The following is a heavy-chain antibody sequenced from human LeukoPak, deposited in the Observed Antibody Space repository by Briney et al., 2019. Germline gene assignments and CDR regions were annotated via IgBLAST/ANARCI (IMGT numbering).Heavy chain of an antibody. J-gene: IGHJ4*02. CDR3: AKASNYYGSGSYSDY. Sequence: GGSLRLSCAASGFTFSSYGMSWVRQAPGEGLEWVSAISGSGGSTYYADSVKGRFTISRDNSKNTLYLQMNSLRAEDTAVYYCAKASNYYGSGSYSDYWGQGALVTVSS. CDR2: ISGSGGST. D-gene: IGHD3-10*01. CDR1: GFTFSSYG. V-gene: IGHV3-23*01.